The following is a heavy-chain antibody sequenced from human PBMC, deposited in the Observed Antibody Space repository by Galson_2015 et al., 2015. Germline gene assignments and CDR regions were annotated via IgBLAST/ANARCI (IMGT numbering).Heavy chain of an antibody. CDR2: IYYSGST. Sequence: ETLSLTCTVSGHSISSYYWSWIRQPPRKGLEWIGYIYYSGSTNYNPSLKSRVTISVDTSKNQFSLKLRSVTAADTAVYYCARVLPGITVAGSVFDYWGQGTLVTVSS. J-gene: IGHJ4*02. CDR3: ARVLPGITVAGSVFDY. V-gene: IGHV4-59*01. CDR1: GHSISSYY. D-gene: IGHD6-19*01.